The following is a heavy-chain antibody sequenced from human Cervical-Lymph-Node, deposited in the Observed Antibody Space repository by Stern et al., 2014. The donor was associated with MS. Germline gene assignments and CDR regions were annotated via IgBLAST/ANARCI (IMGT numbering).Heavy chain of an antibody. D-gene: IGHD6-6*01. CDR3: AREFSLLAALPGY. CDR2: MNRNSGNT. J-gene: IGHJ4*02. V-gene: IGHV1-8*01. CDR1: GYTFTNYD. Sequence: VQLVESGAEVKKPGASVKVSCKASGYTFTNYDINWVRQATGQGLEWMGWMNRNSGNTDYAQKFQGRVTMTTNTSISTAYMELSSLRSEDTAVYYCAREFSLLAALPGYWGQGTLVTVSS.